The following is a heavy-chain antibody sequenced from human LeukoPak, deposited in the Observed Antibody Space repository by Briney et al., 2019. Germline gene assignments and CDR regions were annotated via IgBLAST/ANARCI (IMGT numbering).Heavy chain of an antibody. CDR2: IYHSGST. CDR1: GYSISSGYY. D-gene: IGHD6-13*01. V-gene: IGHV4-38-2*01. Sequence: SETLSLTCAVSGYSISSGYYWGWIRQPPAKGLEWIGRIYHSGSTYYNPSLKSRVTISVDTSKNQFSLKLSSVTAADTAVYYCARHLPNSSSCYGVRTSYYYYYYMDVWGKGTTVTVSS. CDR3: ARHLPNSSSCYGVRTSYYYYYYMDV. J-gene: IGHJ6*03.